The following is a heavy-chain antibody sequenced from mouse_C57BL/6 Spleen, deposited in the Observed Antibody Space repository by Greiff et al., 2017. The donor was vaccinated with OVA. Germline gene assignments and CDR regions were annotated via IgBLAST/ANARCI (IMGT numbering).Heavy chain of an antibody. CDR3: ARGYSNSSYYAMDY. CDR1: GYAFSSSW. CDR2: IYPGDGDT. Sequence: QVQLQQSGPELVKPGASVKISCKASGYAFSSSWMNWVKQRPGKGLEWIGRIYPGDGDTNYNGKFKGKATLTADKSSSTAYMQLSSLTSEDSAVYVCARGYSNSSYYAMDYWGQGTSVTVSS. D-gene: IGHD2-5*01. J-gene: IGHJ4*01. V-gene: IGHV1-82*01.